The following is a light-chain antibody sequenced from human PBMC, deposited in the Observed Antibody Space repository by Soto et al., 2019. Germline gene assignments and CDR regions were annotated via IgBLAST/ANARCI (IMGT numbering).Light chain of an antibody. Sequence: DIQMTQTTSTLSPSVGDRVTITCRASQGISTYLAWYQQKPGKAPKLLIYAASTLQSGVPSRFSGSGSGTEFTLTISSLQPDDFATYYCQQYNSFRAFGQGSKV. J-gene: IGKJ1*01. CDR3: QQYNSFRA. CDR1: QGISTY. CDR2: AAS. V-gene: IGKV1-9*01.